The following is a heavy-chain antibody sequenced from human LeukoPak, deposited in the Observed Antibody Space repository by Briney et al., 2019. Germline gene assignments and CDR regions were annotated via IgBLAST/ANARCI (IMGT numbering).Heavy chain of an antibody. J-gene: IGHJ4*02. Sequence: SETLSLTCAVYGGSFSGYYWSWIRQPPGKGLEWIGEINHSGSTNYNPSLKSRVTISVDTSKNQFSLKLSSVTAADTAVYYCARSGGFPRFFDYWGQGTLVTVSS. D-gene: IGHD5-12*01. CDR1: GGSFSGYY. CDR3: ARSGGFPRFFDY. CDR2: INHSGST. V-gene: IGHV4-34*01.